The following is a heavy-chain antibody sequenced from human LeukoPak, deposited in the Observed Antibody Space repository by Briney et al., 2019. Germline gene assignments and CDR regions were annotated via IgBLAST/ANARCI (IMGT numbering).Heavy chain of an antibody. V-gene: IGHV3-23*01. CDR2: VSPSGGST. J-gene: IGHJ6*02. D-gene: IGHD2-15*01. CDR1: GFTFTSYA. CDR3: ARGGGSDV. Sequence: GGSLRLSCAASGFTFTSYAMNWVRQAPGKGLEWVSTVSPSGGSTYYADSVKGRFTISRDNAKNSLYLQMSNLRAEDTAVYFCARGGGSDVWGQGATVTVSS.